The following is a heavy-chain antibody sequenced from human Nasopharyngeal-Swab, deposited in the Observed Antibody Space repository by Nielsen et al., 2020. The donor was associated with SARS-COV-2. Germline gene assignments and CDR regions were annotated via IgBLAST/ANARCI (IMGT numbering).Heavy chain of an antibody. D-gene: IGHD3-9*01. V-gene: IGHV3-23*01. J-gene: IGHJ4*02. CDR2: VNGNGADT. CDR3: AKDLTGYYAPLDQ. CDR1: GFTFTSYA. Sequence: GVSLKISCAASGFTFTSYAMNWVRQAPGKGLEWLSAVNGNGADTYYADSVKGRFTISKDNSKNTLYLHMNSLRAEDTAVYYCAKDLTGYYAPLDQWGQGVLVTVSS.